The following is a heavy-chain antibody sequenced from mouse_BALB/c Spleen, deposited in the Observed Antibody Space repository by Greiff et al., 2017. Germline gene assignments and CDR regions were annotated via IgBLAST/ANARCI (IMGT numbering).Heavy chain of an antibody. D-gene: IGHD2-2*01. V-gene: IGHV3-6*02. CDR1: GYSITSGYY. J-gene: IGHJ1*01. Sequence: VQLKQSGPGLVKPSQSLSLTCSVTGYSITSGYYWNWIRQFPGNKLEWMGYISYDGSNNYNPSLKNRISITRDTSKNQFFLKLNSVTTEDTATYYCARDGWLRQGWYFDVWGAGTTVTVSS. CDR3: ARDGWLRQGWYFDV. CDR2: ISYDGSN.